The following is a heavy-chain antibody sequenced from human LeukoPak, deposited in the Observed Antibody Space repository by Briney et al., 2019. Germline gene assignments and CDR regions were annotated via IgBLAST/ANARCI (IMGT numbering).Heavy chain of an antibody. CDR2: IEQDGSSK. Sequence: GGSLRLSCAASGFTLSSYWMSWVRQAPGKGLEWVANIEQDGSSKYYVDSVKGRFSISRDDAKNSLYLQMYSLRAEDTAVYYCARDLFSGSYYEDFWGQGTLVTVSS. CDR1: GFTLSSYW. V-gene: IGHV3-7*01. J-gene: IGHJ4*02. CDR3: ARDLFSGSYYEDF. D-gene: IGHD1-26*01.